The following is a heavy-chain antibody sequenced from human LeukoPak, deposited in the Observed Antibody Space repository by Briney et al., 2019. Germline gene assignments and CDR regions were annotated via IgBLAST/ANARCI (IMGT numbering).Heavy chain of an antibody. Sequence: GSLRLSCAASGFTFSSYGMHWVRQAPGRGLEWVAVIWYDGSEKYYADSVKGRFAISRDNSKNTLFLQMSSLTAEDTAVYYCARWSCDHWGQGTLVTVSS. V-gene: IGHV3-33*01. CDR3: ARWSCDH. CDR2: IWYDGSEK. CDR1: GFTFSSYG. J-gene: IGHJ5*02.